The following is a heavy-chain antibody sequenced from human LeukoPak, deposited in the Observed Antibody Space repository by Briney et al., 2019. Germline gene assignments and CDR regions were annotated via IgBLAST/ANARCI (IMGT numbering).Heavy chain of an antibody. Sequence: ASVKVSCKVSGYTLTELSMHWVRQAPGKGLEWMGGFDPEDGETIYAQKFQGRVTMTRDTSTSTVYMELSSLRPEDTAVYYCAREIGPRQLHLWGSAFDYWGQGTLVTVSS. V-gene: IGHV1-24*01. CDR1: GYTLTELS. D-gene: IGHD5-18*01. J-gene: IGHJ4*02. CDR3: AREIGPRQLHLWGSAFDY. CDR2: FDPEDGET.